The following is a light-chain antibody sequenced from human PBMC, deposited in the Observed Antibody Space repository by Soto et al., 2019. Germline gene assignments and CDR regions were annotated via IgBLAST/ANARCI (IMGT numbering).Light chain of an antibody. V-gene: IGKV1-5*03. J-gene: IGKJ1*01. CDR2: KAS. CDR3: QRYNSYSEA. CDR1: QTISSW. Sequence: DIKMTQSPSTLSGSVGDRVTITCRASQTISSWLAWYQQKPGKAPKLLIYKASTLKSGVPSRFSGSGSGTEFTLTISSLQPDDFAPYYCQRYNSYSEAFGQGTKVELK.